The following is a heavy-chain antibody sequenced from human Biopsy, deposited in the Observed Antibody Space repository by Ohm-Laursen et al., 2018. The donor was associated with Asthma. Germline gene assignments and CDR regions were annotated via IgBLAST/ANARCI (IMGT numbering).Heavy chain of an antibody. V-gene: IGHV4-4*01. CDR1: SGSITSRNW. CDR3: ARKNSDIGFYFFDY. D-gene: IGHD2/OR15-2a*01. Sequence: PGTLSLTCGVSSGSITSRNWWTWVRQPPGMGLEWIGEVFHNENTNYNASLKGRVTMSVDRSKSQLSLKLTSVTAADTAVYFCARKNSDIGFYFFDYWGQGSRVTVSS. CDR2: VFHNENT. J-gene: IGHJ4*02.